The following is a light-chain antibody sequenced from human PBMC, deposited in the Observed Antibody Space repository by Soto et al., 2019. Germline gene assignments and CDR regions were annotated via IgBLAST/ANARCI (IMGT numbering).Light chain of an antibody. J-gene: IGLJ3*02. V-gene: IGLV1-40*01. CDR3: QSYDTSLSGWV. CDR1: SSNIGAGYD. CDR2: GNS. Sequence: QSVLTQPPSVSGAPGQRVTMSCTGSSSNIGAGYDVNWYQQLPGTAPKLLIYGNSNRPSGVPDRFSGSKSGTSASLAITGFQAEDEAYYYCQSYDTSLSGWVFGGGTKLTVL.